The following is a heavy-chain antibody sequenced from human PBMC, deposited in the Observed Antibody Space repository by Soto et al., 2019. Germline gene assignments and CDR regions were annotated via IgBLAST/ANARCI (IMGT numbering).Heavy chain of an antibody. J-gene: IGHJ4*02. CDR2: ISYDGSNK. Sequence: QVQLVESGGGVVQPGRSLRLSCAASGFTFSSYGMHWVRQAPGKGLEWVAVISYDGSNKYYADSVKGRFTISRDNSKNALYLQMNSLRAEDTAVYYCAKADPSQLGYWGQGTLVTVSS. CDR1: GFTFSSYG. D-gene: IGHD6-6*01. V-gene: IGHV3-30*18. CDR3: AKADPSQLGY.